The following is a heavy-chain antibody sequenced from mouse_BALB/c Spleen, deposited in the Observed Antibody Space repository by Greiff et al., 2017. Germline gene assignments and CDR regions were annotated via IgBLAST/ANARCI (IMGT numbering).Heavy chain of an antibody. V-gene: IGHV5-9-4*01. CDR1: GFTFSSYA. CDR2: ISSGGSYT. CDR3: ARGGYYGSSYPYAMDY. D-gene: IGHD1-1*01. J-gene: IGHJ4*01. Sequence: EVMLVESGGGLVKPGGSLKLSCAASGFTFSSYAMSWVRQSPEKRLEWVAEISSGGSYTYYPDTVTGRFTISRDNAKNTLYLEMSSLRSEDTAMYYCARGGYYGSSYPYAMDYWGQGTSVTVSS.